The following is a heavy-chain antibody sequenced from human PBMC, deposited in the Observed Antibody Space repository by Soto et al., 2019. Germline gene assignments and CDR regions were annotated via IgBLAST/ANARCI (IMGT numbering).Heavy chain of an antibody. Sequence: GASVKVSWKASGGAFSSYAISWVRQAPGQGLEWMGGINPIFGTPHYAQKYQGRVTITADTFTNTAYMELTRLTSDDTAVYFCAREGRHFDYWGQGTLVTVSS. CDR3: AREGRHFDY. J-gene: IGHJ4*02. CDR2: INPIFGTP. V-gene: IGHV1-69*06. CDR1: GGAFSSYA.